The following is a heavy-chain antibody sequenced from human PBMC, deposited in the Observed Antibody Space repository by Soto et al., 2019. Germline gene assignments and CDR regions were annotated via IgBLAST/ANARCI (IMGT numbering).Heavy chain of an antibody. CDR3: TTDKSGLKWFGELLLPYYFDY. CDR2: FKSKTDGGTT. D-gene: IGHD3-10*01. J-gene: IGHJ4*02. Sequence: GGSLRLSCAASGFTFSNAWMSWVRQAPGKGLEWVGRFKSKTDGGTTDYAAPVKGRFTISRDDSKNTLYLQMNSLKTEDTAVYYCTTDKSGLKWFGELLLPYYFDYWGQGTLVTVSS. CDR1: GFTFSNAW. V-gene: IGHV3-15*01.